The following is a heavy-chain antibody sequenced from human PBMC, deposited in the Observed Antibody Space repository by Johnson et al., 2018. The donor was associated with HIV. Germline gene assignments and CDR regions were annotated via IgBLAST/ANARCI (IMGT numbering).Heavy chain of an antibody. CDR1: GFTFSMYA. Sequence: VQLVESGGGLVQPGGSLRLSCAASGFTFSMYAMHWVRQAPGKGLEYVSAISSNGGSTYYANSVKGRFTISRDNSKNTLYLQMGSLRAEDMAVYYCARVGDSSSSLGAFDIWGQGTMVTVSS. J-gene: IGHJ3*02. D-gene: IGHD6-6*01. CDR3: ARVGDSSSSLGAFDI. V-gene: IGHV3-64*01. CDR2: ISSNGGST.